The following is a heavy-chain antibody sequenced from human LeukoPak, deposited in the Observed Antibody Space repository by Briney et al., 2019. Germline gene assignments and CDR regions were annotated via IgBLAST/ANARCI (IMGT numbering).Heavy chain of an antibody. Sequence: GGSLRLSCAASGFTFSSYSMNWVRQAPGKGLEWVPYISSSSSTIYYADSVKGRFTISRDNAKNSLYLQMNSLRAEDTAVYYCARVPSITIFGVVIVPNYYYMDVWGKGTTVTVSS. D-gene: IGHD3-3*01. J-gene: IGHJ6*03. CDR2: ISSSSSTI. V-gene: IGHV3-48*01. CDR3: ARVPSITIFGVVIVPNYYYMDV. CDR1: GFTFSSYS.